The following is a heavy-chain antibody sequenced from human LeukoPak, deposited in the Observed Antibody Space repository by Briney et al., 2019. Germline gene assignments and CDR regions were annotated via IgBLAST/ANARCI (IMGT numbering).Heavy chain of an antibody. J-gene: IGHJ6*03. CDR3: ARETRYYDILAGYYYMDV. D-gene: IGHD3-9*01. Sequence: SETLSLTCTVSGGSISSSSYYWGWIRQPPGKGLEWIGSIYYSGSTYYNPSLKSRVTISVDTSKNQFSLKLSSVTAADTAVYYCARETRYYDILAGYYYMDVWGKGTTVTVSS. CDR2: IYYSGST. CDR1: GGSISSSSYY. V-gene: IGHV4-39*07.